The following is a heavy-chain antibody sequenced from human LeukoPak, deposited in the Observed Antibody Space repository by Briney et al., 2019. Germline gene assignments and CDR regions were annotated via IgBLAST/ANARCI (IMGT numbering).Heavy chain of an antibody. Sequence: GGSLRLSCAASGFTFSSYGMSWVRQAPGKGLEWVSAISGSGGSTYYADSVKGRFTISRDNSKNTLYLQMNSLRAEDTAVYYCARWSYYYGSGRLFDYWGQGTLVTVSS. J-gene: IGHJ4*02. CDR2: ISGSGGST. CDR3: ARWSYYYGSGRLFDY. V-gene: IGHV3-23*01. CDR1: GFTFSSYG. D-gene: IGHD3-10*01.